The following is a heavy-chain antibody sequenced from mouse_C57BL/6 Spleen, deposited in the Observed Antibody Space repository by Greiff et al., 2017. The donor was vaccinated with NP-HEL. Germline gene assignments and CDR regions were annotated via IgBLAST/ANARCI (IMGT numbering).Heavy chain of an antibody. CDR1: GFTFSDYG. CDR2: ISSGSCTI. CDR3: ARGNSVGMDY. Sequence: EVHLVESGGGLVKPGGSLKLSCAASGFTFSDYGMHWVRQAPEKGLEWVAYISSGSCTIYYADTVKGRFTISRDNAKNTLFLQMTSLRSEDTAMYYCARGNSVGMDYWGQGTSGTVSS. J-gene: IGHJ4*01. V-gene: IGHV5-17*01. D-gene: IGHD2-1*01.